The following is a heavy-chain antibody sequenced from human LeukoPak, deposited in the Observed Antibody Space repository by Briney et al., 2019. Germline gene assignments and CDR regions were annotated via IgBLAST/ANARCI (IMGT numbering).Heavy chain of an antibody. V-gene: IGHV3-7*01. CDR3: ARDSGNFFVDF. CDR1: GFTFSTYW. CDR2: IKPDGSQK. Sequence: GGSLRLPCAASGFTFSTYWMTWVRQAPGKGLEWVANIKPDGSQKFCVDSVKGRFTISRDNAKNSLYLQMNSLGAEDTAVYYCARDSGNFFVDFWGQGTLVTVSA. J-gene: IGHJ4*02. D-gene: IGHD1-7*01.